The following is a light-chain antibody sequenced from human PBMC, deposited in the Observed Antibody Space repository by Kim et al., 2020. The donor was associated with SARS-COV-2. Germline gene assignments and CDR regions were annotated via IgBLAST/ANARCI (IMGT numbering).Light chain of an antibody. CDR2: DET. Sequence: SPGERARLSSRARQRVSANYVAWYRQKPGLAPSLLIYDETIRATGIPDRFSGSGSGTDFTLPISRLEPEDFAVYYCQQYGSSVITFGGGTKVEIK. V-gene: IGKV3D-20*01. J-gene: IGKJ4*01. CDR3: QQYGSSVIT. CDR1: QRVSANY.